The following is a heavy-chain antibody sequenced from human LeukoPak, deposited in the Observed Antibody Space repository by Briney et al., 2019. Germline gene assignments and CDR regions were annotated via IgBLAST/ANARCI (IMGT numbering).Heavy chain of an antibody. D-gene: IGHD6-6*01. CDR1: GGSISSSGYY. Sequence: SETLSLTCTVSGGSISSSGYYWSWIRQPPGKGLEWIGYIYHSGSTYYNPSLKSPVTISVDRSKNQFSLRLNSVTAADTAVYYCARKEGPSIAARPIVNWGQGTLVTVSS. CDR2: IYHSGST. CDR3: ARKEGPSIAARPIVN. V-gene: IGHV4-30-2*01. J-gene: IGHJ4*02.